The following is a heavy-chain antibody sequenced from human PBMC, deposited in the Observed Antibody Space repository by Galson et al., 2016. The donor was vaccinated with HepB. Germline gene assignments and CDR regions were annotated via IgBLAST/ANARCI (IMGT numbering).Heavy chain of an antibody. V-gene: IGHV4-61*02. CDR3: ARDILTGLGAFDV. J-gene: IGHJ3*01. CDR2: T. Sequence: TNYNPSLKSRVTISADTSKNQFSLRLSSVTAADTAIYYCARDILTGLGAFDVWGQGTLATVSA. D-gene: IGHD3-9*01.